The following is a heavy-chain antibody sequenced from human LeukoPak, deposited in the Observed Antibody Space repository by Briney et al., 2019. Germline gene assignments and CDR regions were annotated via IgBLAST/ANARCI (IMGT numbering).Heavy chain of an antibody. J-gene: IGHJ6*02. D-gene: IGHD5-18*01. CDR1: GFTFSSYA. Sequence: LSGGSLRLSCAASGFTFSSYAMHWVRQAPGKGLEWVAVISYDGSNKYYADSVKGRFTISRDNSKNTLYLQMNSLRAEDTAVYYCARDGIIETAMVTFYYYGMDVWGQGTTVTVSS. CDR2: ISYDGSNK. CDR3: ARDGIIETAMVTFYYYGMDV. V-gene: IGHV3-30*04.